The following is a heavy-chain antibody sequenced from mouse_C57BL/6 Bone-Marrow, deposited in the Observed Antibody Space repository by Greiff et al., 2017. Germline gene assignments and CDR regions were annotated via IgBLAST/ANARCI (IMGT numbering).Heavy chain of an antibody. D-gene: IGHD2-5*01. CDR1: GYTFTSYW. CDR3: TREISYYSNYDFDY. J-gene: IGHJ2*01. Sequence: QVQLQQPGAELVMPGASVKLSCKASGYTFTSYWMHWVKQRPGQGLEWIGEIDPSDSYTNYNQKFKGKATLTVDKSSITAYMQFSSLTSQNSAVCYSTREISYYSNYDFDYWGQGTTLTGSS. V-gene: IGHV1-69*01. CDR2: IDPSDSYT.